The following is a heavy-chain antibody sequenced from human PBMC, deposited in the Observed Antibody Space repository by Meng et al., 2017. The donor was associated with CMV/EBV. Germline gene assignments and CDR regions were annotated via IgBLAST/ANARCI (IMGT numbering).Heavy chain of an antibody. CDR3: AKGFRAYSSSWYDVSDY. CDR1: GFTFSSYA. D-gene: IGHD6-13*01. V-gene: IGHV3-23*01. CDR2: ISGSGGST. J-gene: IGHJ4*02. Sequence: GGSLRLSCAASGFTFSSYAMSWVRQAPGKGLEWVSAISGSGGSTYYADSVKGRFTISRGNSKNTLYLQMNSLRAEDTAVYYCAKGFRAYSSSWYDVSDYWGQGTLVTVSS.